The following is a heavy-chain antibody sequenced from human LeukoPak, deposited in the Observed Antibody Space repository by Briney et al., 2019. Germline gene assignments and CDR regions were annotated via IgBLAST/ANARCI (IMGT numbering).Heavy chain of an antibody. CDR1: GFIFSNYE. D-gene: IGHD2-21*02. Sequence: PGRSLRLSWAASGFIFSNYEMNWVRQAPGKGLEWLSYISSSGNTIYYADSVKGRFTVSRDNAKNSLYLQMNSLRVEDTAVYYCARDGLAGDRYFDSWGQGTRVTVSS. V-gene: IGHV3-48*03. J-gene: IGHJ4*02. CDR2: ISSSGNTI. CDR3: ARDGLAGDRYFDS.